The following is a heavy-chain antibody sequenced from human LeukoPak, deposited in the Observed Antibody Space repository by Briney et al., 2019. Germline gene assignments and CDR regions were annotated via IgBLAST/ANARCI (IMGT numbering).Heavy chain of an antibody. Sequence: SQTLSLTCTVSGGCLSSGSYYWGWIRPPAGKGLLWVGHIYSSGSTNYNPSLKSRVTISVDTSKNQFSLKLSSVTAADTAVYYCAREKVLMVRGALLDAFDIWGQGTMVTVSS. V-gene: IGHV4-61*09. J-gene: IGHJ3*02. CDR1: GGCLSSGSYY. D-gene: IGHD3-10*01. CDR2: IYSSGST. CDR3: AREKVLMVRGALLDAFDI.